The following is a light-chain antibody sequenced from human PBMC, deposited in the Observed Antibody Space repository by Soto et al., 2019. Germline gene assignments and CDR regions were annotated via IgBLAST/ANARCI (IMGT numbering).Light chain of an antibody. CDR3: QQYGNSPRT. CDR1: QSVSSSY. Sequence: EIVMTQSPATLSVSPGERATLSCRASQSVSSSYLAWYQQKPGQAPRLLIYGASSRATGIPDRFSGSESGTDFTLTISRLEPEDFAVYYCQQYGNSPRTFGPGTKVDI. J-gene: IGKJ3*01. CDR2: GAS. V-gene: IGKV3-20*01.